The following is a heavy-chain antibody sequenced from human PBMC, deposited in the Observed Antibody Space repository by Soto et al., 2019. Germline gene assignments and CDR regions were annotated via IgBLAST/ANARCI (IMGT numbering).Heavy chain of an antibody. CDR3: ARSLRWFGEGYGLPNWFDP. CDR2: ISSSGSTI. CDR1: GFTFSDYY. Sequence: GGSLRLSCAASGFTFSDYYMSWIRQAPGKGLEWVSYISSSGSTIYYADSVKGRFTISRDNAKNSLYLQMNSLRAEDTAVYYCARSLRWFGEGYGLPNWFDPWGQGTLVTVSS. V-gene: IGHV3-11*01. D-gene: IGHD3-10*01. J-gene: IGHJ5*02.